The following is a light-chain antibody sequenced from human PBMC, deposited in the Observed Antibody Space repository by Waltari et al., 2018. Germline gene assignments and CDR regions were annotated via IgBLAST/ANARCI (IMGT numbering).Light chain of an antibody. CDR3: AAWDDSMNGHVV. CDR1: NSNIVRNV. Sequence: QSVLTQPPSASGTPGQTVTISCSGSNSNIVRNVVNWYQQVPGKAPKVLIYGNDRRPSSVPDRFSASKSATSASLAISGLQSEDEAVYYCAAWDDSMNGHVVYGGGTKLTVL. J-gene: IGLJ2*01. CDR2: GND. V-gene: IGLV1-44*01.